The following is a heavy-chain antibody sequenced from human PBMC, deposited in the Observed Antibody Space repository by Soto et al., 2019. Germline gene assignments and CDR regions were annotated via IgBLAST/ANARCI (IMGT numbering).Heavy chain of an antibody. Sequence: EVQLLESGGGSVQPGGSLRLSCAASGFTFSSYAMSWVRQAPGKGLEWVSAISGSGGSTYYADSVKGRFTISRDTSKNTLYLQMNSLRAEDTAVYYCAKILVVVAAAPVYFDYWGQGTLVTVSS. J-gene: IGHJ4*02. V-gene: IGHV3-23*01. CDR1: GFTFSSYA. D-gene: IGHD2-15*01. CDR2: ISGSGGST. CDR3: AKILVVVAAAPVYFDY.